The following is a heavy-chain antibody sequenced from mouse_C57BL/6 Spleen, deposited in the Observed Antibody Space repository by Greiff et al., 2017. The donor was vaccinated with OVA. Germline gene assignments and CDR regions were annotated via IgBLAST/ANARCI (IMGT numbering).Heavy chain of an antibody. CDR2: ILPGSGST. CDR3: ARRSNYERGFYFDY. D-gene: IGHD2-5*01. CDR1: GYTFTGYW. J-gene: IGHJ2*01. Sequence: QVQLKQSGAELMRPGASVKLSCKATGYTFTGYWIEWVKQRPGHGLEWIGEILPGSGSTNYNEKFKGKATFTADTSSNTAYMQLSSLTTEDSAIYYCARRSNYERGFYFDYWGQGTTLTVSS. V-gene: IGHV1-9*01.